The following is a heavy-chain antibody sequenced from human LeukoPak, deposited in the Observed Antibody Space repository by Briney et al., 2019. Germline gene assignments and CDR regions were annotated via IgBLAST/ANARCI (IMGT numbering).Heavy chain of an antibody. CDR1: GFTFSDYY. J-gene: IGHJ4*02. CDR2: ISSSGSSI. CDR3: ATLYSGSYPLCHY. V-gene: IGHV3-11*01. Sequence: PGGSLRLSCAASGFTFSDYYMTWIRQAAGKGLEWVSYISSSGSSIYYADSVKGRFTISRDNSKNTLYLQMNSLRAEDTAVYYCATLYSGSYPLCHYWGQGTLVTVSS. D-gene: IGHD1-26*01.